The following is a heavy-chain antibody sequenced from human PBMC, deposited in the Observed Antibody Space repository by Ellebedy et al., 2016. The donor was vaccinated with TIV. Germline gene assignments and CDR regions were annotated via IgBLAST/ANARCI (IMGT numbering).Heavy chain of an antibody. J-gene: IGHJ6*02. CDR1: GFTFRSYW. Sequence: PGGSLRLSCAASGFTFRSYWMTWVRQAPGKGLEGVANIKQDGSVNNYVDSVKGRFTISRDKAKSSLWLQMNTLRVEDTAVYYCVTGMDVWGQGTTVTVSS. CDR3: VTGMDV. CDR2: IKQDGSVN. V-gene: IGHV3-7*01.